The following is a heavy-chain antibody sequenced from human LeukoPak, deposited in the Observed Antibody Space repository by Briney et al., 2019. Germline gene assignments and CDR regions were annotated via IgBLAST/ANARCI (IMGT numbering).Heavy chain of an antibody. CDR2: IHPNSGDT. CDR3: ARDRSPKYSSSWTYYYYYMDV. D-gene: IGHD6-13*01. V-gene: IGHV1-2*02. J-gene: IGHJ6*03. Sequence: ASVKVSCKASGYTFTAYYIHWVRQAPGQGLEWMGWIHPNSGDTNYAQKFQGRVTMTRDTSISTAYMELSRLRSDDTAVYYCARDRSPKYSSSWTYYYYYMDVWGKGTTVTISS. CDR1: GYTFTAYY.